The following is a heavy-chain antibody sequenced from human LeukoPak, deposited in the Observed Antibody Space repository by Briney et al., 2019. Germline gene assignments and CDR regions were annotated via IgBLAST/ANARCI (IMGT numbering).Heavy chain of an antibody. CDR1: GYTFSGYY. J-gene: IGHJ4*02. V-gene: IGHV1-2*06. D-gene: IGHD6-19*01. CDR2: INPNSGGT. Sequence: ASVKVSCKASGYTFSGYYMHWVRQAPGQGLEWMGRINPNSGGTDYAQKFQGRVTMTRDTSISTAYMELNRLRSDDTAVYYRARDRAVTGGEELDYWGQGALVTVSS. CDR3: ARDRAVTGGEELDY.